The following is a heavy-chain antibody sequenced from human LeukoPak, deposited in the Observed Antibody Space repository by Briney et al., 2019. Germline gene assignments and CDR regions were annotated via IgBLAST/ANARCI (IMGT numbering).Heavy chain of an antibody. V-gene: IGHV1-3*01. CDR3: AGMAGTLRAEYFQH. J-gene: IGHJ1*01. Sequence: ASVKVSCKASGYTFTSYAMHWVRQAPGQRLEWMGWINAGNGNTKYSQKFQGRVTITRDTSASTAYMELSSLRSEDTAVYYCAGMAGTLRAEYFQHWGQGTLVTVSS. D-gene: IGHD6-19*01. CDR2: INAGNGNT. CDR1: GYTFTSYA.